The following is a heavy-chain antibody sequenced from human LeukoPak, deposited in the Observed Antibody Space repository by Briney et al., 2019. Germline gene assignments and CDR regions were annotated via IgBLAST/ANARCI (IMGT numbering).Heavy chain of an antibody. Sequence: SVKVSCKASGGTFSSYAISWVRQAPGQGLEWMGGIIPIFGTETYQQKFQGRVTITADESTSTAYMELSSMRSEDTAVYYCALFTYGSGSYYNWGQGTLVTVSS. V-gene: IGHV1-69*01. D-gene: IGHD3-10*01. CDR1: GGTFSSYA. CDR2: IIPIFGTE. J-gene: IGHJ4*02. CDR3: ALFTYGSGSYYN.